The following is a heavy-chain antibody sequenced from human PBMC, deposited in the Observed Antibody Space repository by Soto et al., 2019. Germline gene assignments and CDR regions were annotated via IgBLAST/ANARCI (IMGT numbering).Heavy chain of an antibody. CDR2: IYYSGST. CDR3: ARSRLRYVDWSPSYGMDV. Sequence: SETLSLTCTVSGGSISSYYWSWIRQPPGKGLEWIGYIYYSGSTNYNPSLKSRVTISVDTSKNQFSLKLSSVTAADTAVYYCARSRLRYVDWSPSYGMDVWGQGTTVTVSS. V-gene: IGHV4-59*01. CDR1: GGSISSYY. D-gene: IGHD3-9*01. J-gene: IGHJ6*02.